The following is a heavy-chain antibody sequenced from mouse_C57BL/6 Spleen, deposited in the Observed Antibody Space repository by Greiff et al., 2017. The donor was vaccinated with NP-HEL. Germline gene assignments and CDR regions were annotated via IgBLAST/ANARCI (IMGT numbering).Heavy chain of an antibody. V-gene: IGHV1-78*01. Sequence: VQLQQSDAELVKPGASVKISCKVSGYTFTDHTIHWMKQRPEQGLEWIGYIYPRDGSTKYNEKFKGKATLTADKSSSTAYMQLNSLTSEYSAVYFCAGTGTVYWYFDVWGTGTTVTVSS. J-gene: IGHJ1*03. CDR2: IYPRDGST. CDR1: GYTFTDHT. D-gene: IGHD4-1*01. CDR3: AGTGTVYWYFDV.